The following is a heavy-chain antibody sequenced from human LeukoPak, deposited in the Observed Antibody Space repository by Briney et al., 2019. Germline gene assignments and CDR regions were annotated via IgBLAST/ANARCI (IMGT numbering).Heavy chain of an antibody. J-gene: IGHJ5*02. CDR1: GGSIGSFY. Sequence: SETLSLTCTVSGGSIGSFYWSWTRQPAGKGLEWIGRIYSSGSTDYNSSLKSRVTMSVDTSNNQFSLKLSSVTAADSAIYYCARDLPSFYFGSGNMFDPWGQGTLVTVSS. D-gene: IGHD3-10*01. CDR2: IYSSGST. CDR3: ARDLPSFYFGSGNMFDP. V-gene: IGHV4-4*07.